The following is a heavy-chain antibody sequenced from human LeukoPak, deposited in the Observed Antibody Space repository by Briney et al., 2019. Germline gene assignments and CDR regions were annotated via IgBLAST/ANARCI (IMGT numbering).Heavy chain of an antibody. D-gene: IGHD5-12*01. CDR1: GGSSSVYY. CDR2: IYYRGGT. V-gene: IGHV4-59*08. Sequence: SETLSLTCTVSGGSSSVYYWSWIRQPPGKGLECIGYIYYRGGTNYNPSLERRATISGDTSKNEFSLKLTSVTAADTAVYYCARGRLIVAPGVYFFEYWGQGTLVTVSS. J-gene: IGHJ4*02. CDR3: ARGRLIVAPGVYFFEY.